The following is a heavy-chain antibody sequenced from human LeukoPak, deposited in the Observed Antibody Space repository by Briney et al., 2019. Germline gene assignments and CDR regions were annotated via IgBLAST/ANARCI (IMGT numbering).Heavy chain of an antibody. J-gene: IGHJ5*02. Sequence: SETLSLTCAVYGGSFSSYYWSWIRQPAGKGLEWIGRIYTSGSTYYNPSLKSRVTISVDTSKNQFSLKLSSVTAADTAVYYCAPQGRDSSRTNWFDPWGQGTLVTVSS. CDR3: APQGRDSSRTNWFDP. V-gene: IGHV4-59*10. D-gene: IGHD3-22*01. CDR1: GGSFSSYY. CDR2: IYTSGST.